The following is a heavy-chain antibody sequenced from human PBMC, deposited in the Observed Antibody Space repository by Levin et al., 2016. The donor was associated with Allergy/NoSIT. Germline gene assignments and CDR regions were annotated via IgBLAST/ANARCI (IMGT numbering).Heavy chain of an antibody. V-gene: IGHV3-23*01. CDR3: AKISSDWFYDKYYFDY. CDR2: ISISGGYI. J-gene: IGHJ4*02. D-gene: IGHD6-19*01. CDR1: GFSLNNYA. Sequence: GGSLRLSCAASGFSLNNYAMSWVRQAPGKGLEWVSTISISGGYIGYADSVKGRLTISRDNSKNTLFLQMNSLRAEDTAIYYCAKISSDWFYDKYYFDYWGQGTLVTVSS.